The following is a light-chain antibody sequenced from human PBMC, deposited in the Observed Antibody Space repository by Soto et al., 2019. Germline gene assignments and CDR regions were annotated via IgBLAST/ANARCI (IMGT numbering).Light chain of an antibody. V-gene: IGKV3-11*01. CDR2: DAS. Sequence: EIVLTQCPGTLSLSPGERATLSCRASQSVSSYLAWYQQKPGQAPRLLIYDASNRATGIPARFSGSGSGTDFTLTISSLEPEDFAVYYCQQRSNWPGTFGQGTKVDIK. CDR1: QSVSSY. CDR3: QQRSNWPGT. J-gene: IGKJ1*01.